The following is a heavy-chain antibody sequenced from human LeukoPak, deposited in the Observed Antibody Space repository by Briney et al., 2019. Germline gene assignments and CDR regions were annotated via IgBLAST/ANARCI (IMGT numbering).Heavy chain of an antibody. CDR2: INPNSGGT. J-gene: IGHJ5*02. CDR3: ARDMYDYYDSSGPRIWFDP. D-gene: IGHD3-22*01. CDR1: GYTFTVYY. V-gene: IGHV1-2*02. Sequence: ASVKVSCKASGYTFTVYYMHWVRQAPGQGLEGMGWINPNSGGTNYAQKFQGRVTMARDTSISTAYMELSRLRSDDTAVYYCARDMYDYYDSSGPRIWFDPWGQGTLVTVSS.